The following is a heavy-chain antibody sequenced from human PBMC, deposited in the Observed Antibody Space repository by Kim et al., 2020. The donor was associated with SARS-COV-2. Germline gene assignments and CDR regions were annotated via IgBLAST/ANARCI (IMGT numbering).Heavy chain of an antibody. Sequence: GSTNYHPTLQSRVTISVDTPTNQFSLKLSSVTAADTGVYCCARGMGDLWGRGTLVTVSS. J-gene: IGHJ2*01. CDR3: ARGMGDL. V-gene: IGHV4-59*09. CDR2: GST.